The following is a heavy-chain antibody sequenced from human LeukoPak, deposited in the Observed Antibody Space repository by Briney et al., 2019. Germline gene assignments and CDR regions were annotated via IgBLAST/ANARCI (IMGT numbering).Heavy chain of an antibody. D-gene: IGHD2-15*01. CDR2: ISSNGGST. Sequence: GGSLRLSCAASGFTFSSYAMHWVRQAPGKGLEYVSAISSNGGSTYYADSVKGRFTISRDNSKNTLYLQMGSLRAEDTAVYYCAKARSGWVVAASDYWGQGTLVTVSS. CDR3: AKARSGWVVAASDY. V-gene: IGHV3-64*02. J-gene: IGHJ4*02. CDR1: GFTFSSYA.